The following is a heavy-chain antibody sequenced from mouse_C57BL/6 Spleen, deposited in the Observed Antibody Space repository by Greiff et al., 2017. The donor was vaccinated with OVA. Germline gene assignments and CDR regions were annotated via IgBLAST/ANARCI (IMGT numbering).Heavy chain of an antibody. J-gene: IGHJ1*03. V-gene: IGHV14-4*01. D-gene: IGHD1-1*01. CDR2: IDPENGDT. CDR3: TTTTVVVGRYFDV. CDR1: GFNIKDDY. Sequence: VQLQQSGAELVRPGASVKLSCTASGFNIKDDYMHWVKQRPEQGLEWIGWIDPENGDTEYASKFQGKATITADTSSNTAYLQLSSLTSEDTAVYYCTTTTVVVGRYFDVWGTGTTVTVSS.